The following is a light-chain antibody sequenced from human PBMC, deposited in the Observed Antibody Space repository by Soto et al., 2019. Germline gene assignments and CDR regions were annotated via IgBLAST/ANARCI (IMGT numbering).Light chain of an antibody. Sequence: TVLTQSPGTLSLSPRERATLSCRASQRISNNYLAWYQQKPGQAPRLLIYGASSRATGIPDRFSGSGSGTDFTLTITRLEPEDFAVYYCQQYGSSLLTFGGGTKVEIK. CDR1: QRISNNY. CDR2: GAS. V-gene: IGKV3-20*01. J-gene: IGKJ4*01. CDR3: QQYGSSLLT.